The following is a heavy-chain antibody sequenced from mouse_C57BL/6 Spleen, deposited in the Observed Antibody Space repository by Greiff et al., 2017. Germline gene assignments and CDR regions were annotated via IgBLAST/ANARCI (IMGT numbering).Heavy chain of an antibody. CDR3: ASERGYDFDY. D-gene: IGHD2-2*01. Sequence: EVKVVESGGGLVKPGGSLKLSCAASGFTFSDYGMHWVRQAPEKGLEWVAYISSGSSTIYYADTVKGRFTISRDNAKNTLFLQMTSLRSEDTAMYYCASERGYDFDYWGQGTTLTVSS. CDR2: ISSGSSTI. V-gene: IGHV5-17*01. J-gene: IGHJ2*01. CDR1: GFTFSDYG.